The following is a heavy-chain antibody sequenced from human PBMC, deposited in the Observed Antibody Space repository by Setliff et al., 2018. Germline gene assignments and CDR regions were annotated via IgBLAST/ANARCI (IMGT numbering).Heavy chain of an antibody. V-gene: IGHV4-61*02. D-gene: IGHD3-3*01. Sequence: SETLSLTCTVSGGSISNGNYYWSWIRQPAGKGLEWIGRLHTSGSIDYNPSVQSRVTISVDTSKNQFSLKLRSVTAADTAVYYCARLSWNGLRYYGLDVWGQGTTVTVSS. CDR3: ARLSWNGLRYYGLDV. CDR2: LHTSGSI. J-gene: IGHJ6*02. CDR1: GGSISNGNYY.